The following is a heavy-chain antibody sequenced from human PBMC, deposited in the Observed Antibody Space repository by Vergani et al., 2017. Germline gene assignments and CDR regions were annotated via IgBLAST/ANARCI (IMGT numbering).Heavy chain of an antibody. Sequence: QVQLQQWGAGLLKPSETLSLTCAVYGGSFSDYYWSWIRQPPGKGLEWIGEINHSGSTNYNPSLKSRVTISVDTSKNQFSLKLSSVTAADTAVYYCARHAPQWELFYFDYWGQGTLVTVSS. CDR3: ARHAPQWELFYFDY. CDR2: INHSGST. V-gene: IGHV4-34*01. CDR1: GGSFSDYY. J-gene: IGHJ4*02. D-gene: IGHD1-26*01.